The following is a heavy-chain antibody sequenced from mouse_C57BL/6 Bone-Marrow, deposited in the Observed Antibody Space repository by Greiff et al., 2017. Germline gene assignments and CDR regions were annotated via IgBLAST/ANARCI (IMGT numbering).Heavy chain of an antibody. CDR3: ARGASVARRNFDY. J-gene: IGHJ2*01. CDR2: IWWDDDK. D-gene: IGHD1-1*01. CDR1: GFSLSTYGMG. Sequence: QVTLKVSGPGILQPSQTLSLTCSFSGFSLSTYGMGVGWIRQPSGKGLEWLAHIWWDDDKYYNPALKSRLTISKDTSKNQVFLKIANVETADTATYYCARGASVARRNFDYWGQGTTLTVSS. V-gene: IGHV8-8*01.